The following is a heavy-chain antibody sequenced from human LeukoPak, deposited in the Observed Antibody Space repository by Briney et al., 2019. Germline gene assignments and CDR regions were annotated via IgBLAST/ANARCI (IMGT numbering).Heavy chain of an antibody. CDR2: IYYSGST. J-gene: IGHJ5*02. CDR3: ARGVRITIFGVVIENWFDP. V-gene: IGHV4-59*01. D-gene: IGHD3-3*01. Sequence: PSETLSLTCTVSGGSISSYYWRWIRQPPGKGLEWIGYIYYSGSTNYNPSLKSRVTISVDTSKNQFSLKLSSVTAADTAVYYCARGVRITIFGVVIENWFDPWGQGTLVTVSS. CDR1: GGSISSYY.